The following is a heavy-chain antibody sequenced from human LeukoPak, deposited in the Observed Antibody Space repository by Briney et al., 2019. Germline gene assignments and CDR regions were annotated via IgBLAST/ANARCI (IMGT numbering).Heavy chain of an antibody. V-gene: IGHV7-4-1*02. D-gene: IGHD3-22*01. CDR1: GYTFTSYA. CDR3: ARDFQTDYYDSSGYHFDY. CDR2: INTNTGNP. Sequence: GASVTVSCKASGYTFTSYAMNWVRQAPGQGLEWMGWINTNTGNPTYAQGFTGRFVFSLDTSVSTAYLQISSLKAEDTAVYYCARDFQTDYYDSSGYHFDYWGQGTLVTVSS. J-gene: IGHJ4*02.